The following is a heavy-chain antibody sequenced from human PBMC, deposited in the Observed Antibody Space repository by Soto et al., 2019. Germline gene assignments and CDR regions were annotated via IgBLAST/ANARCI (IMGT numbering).Heavy chain of an antibody. Sequence: ASLKVSCNVSGYTLTELSMHWVRQAPGKGLEWMGGFDPEDGETIYAQKFQGRVTMTEDTSTDTAYMELSSLRSEDTAVYYCATETRKYDILTGPFPWGQGTLVTVSS. V-gene: IGHV1-24*01. CDR1: GYTLTELS. CDR2: FDPEDGET. CDR3: ATETRKYDILTGPFP. J-gene: IGHJ5*02. D-gene: IGHD3-9*01.